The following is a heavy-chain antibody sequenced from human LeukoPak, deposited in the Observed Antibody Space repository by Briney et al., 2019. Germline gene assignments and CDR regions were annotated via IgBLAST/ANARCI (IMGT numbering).Heavy chain of an antibody. CDR2: INHSGST. CDR1: GVSFSGYY. V-gene: IGHV4-34*01. Sequence: SETLSLTCAVYGVSFSGYYWSWIRQPPGKGLEWIGEINHSGSTNYNPSLKSRVTISVDTSKNQFSLKLSSVTAADTAVYYCASLSLRFLEWLSDTADDYWGQGTLVTVSS. CDR3: ASLSLRFLEWLSDTADDY. D-gene: IGHD3-3*01. J-gene: IGHJ4*02.